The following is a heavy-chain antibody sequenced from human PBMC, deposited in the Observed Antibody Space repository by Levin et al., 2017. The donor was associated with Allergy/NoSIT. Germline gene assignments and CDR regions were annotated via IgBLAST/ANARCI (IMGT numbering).Heavy chain of an antibody. D-gene: IGHD3-10*01. CDR3: ARDRYGSGSYYDLNSFDY. V-gene: IGHV1-18*01. Sequence: ASVKVSCKASGYTFTSYGISWVRQAPGQGLEWMGWISAYNGNTNYAQKLQGRVTMTTDTSTSTAYMELRSLRSDDTAVYYCARDRYGSGSYYDLNSFDYWGQGTLVTVSS. CDR2: ISAYNGNT. J-gene: IGHJ4*02. CDR1: GYTFTSYG.